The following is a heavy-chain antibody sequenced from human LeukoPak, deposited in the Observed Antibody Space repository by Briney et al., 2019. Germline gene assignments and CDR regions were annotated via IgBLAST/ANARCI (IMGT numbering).Heavy chain of an antibody. CDR2: IRSKANSYAT. CDR3: TRRGYSSGGYYYYYMDV. Sequence: GGSLRLSCAASGFTFSSYWMSWVRQAPGKGLEWVGRIRSKANSYATAYAASVKGRFTISRDDSKNTAYLQMNSLKTEDTAVYYCTRRGYSSGGYYYYYMDVWGKGTTVTISS. V-gene: IGHV3-73*01. J-gene: IGHJ6*03. D-gene: IGHD6-19*01. CDR1: GFTFSSYW.